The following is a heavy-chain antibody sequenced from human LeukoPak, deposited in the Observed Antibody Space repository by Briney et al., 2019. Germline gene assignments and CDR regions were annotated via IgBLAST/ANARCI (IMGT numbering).Heavy chain of an antibody. V-gene: IGHV3-23*01. D-gene: IGHD3-9*01. CDR3: VPPPFDDY. Sequence: GGSLRLSCAASGFTVSNNYMSWVRQAPGKGLEWVSTITGSGGSTYCADSVKGRFTISRDNSKNTLYLQMNSLRAEDTAVYYCVPPPFDDYWGQGTLVTVSS. CDR1: GFTVSNNY. J-gene: IGHJ4*02. CDR2: ITGSGGST.